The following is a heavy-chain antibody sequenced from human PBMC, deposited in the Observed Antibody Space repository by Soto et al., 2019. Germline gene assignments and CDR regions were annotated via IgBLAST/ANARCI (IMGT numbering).Heavy chain of an antibody. J-gene: IGHJ3*02. CDR2: IKSRTDGGTT. CDR3: TTGAPITGTNAFDI. CDR1: GFTFSNAW. D-gene: IGHD1-7*01. V-gene: IGHV3-15*01. Sequence: PGGSLRLSCAASGFTFSNAWMSCVRQAPGKGLEWVGRIKSRTDGGTTDYAAPVKGRFTISRDDSKNTLYLQMNSLKTEDTAVYYCTTGAPITGTNAFDIWGQGTMVTVSS.